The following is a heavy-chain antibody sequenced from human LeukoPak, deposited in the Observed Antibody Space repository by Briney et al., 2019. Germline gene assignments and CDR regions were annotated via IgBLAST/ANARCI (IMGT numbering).Heavy chain of an antibody. CDR3: ARTYYYGSGSYMDY. Sequence: GGSLRLSCAASGFTFSSSWMSWVRRAPEKGLEWVANIRQDGNEKYFADSVKGRFTISRDNSKNTLYLQMNSLRAEDTAVYYCARTYYYGSGSYMDYWGQGTLVTVSS. CDR2: IRQDGNEK. D-gene: IGHD3-10*01. CDR1: GFTFSSSW. J-gene: IGHJ4*02. V-gene: IGHV3-7*03.